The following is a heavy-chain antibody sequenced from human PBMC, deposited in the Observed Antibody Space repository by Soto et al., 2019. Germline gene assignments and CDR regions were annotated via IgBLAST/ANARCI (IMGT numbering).Heavy chain of an antibody. V-gene: IGHV4-34*01. J-gene: IGHJ5*02. D-gene: IGHD3-3*01. Sequence: PSETLSLTCAVYGGSVNGYYWNWIRQPPGKGLEWVGESNHTGGTHYNPSPKSPVTMSVDTSKNQFSLRLSSVTAADTAIYYCATRITVFGLLIPPFDPWGQGTQVTVSS. CDR2: SNHTGGT. CDR3: ATRITVFGLLIPPFDP. CDR1: GGSVNGYY.